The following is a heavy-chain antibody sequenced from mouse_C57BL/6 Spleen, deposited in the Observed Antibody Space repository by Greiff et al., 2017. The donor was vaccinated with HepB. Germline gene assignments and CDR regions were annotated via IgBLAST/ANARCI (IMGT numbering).Heavy chain of an antibody. D-gene: IGHD2-10*01. CDR3: ARSPPYYGQPGYAMDY. CDR2: IDPSDSYT. CDR1: GYTFTSYW. V-gene: IGHV1-59*01. Sequence: QVQLQQSGAELVRPGPSVKLSCKASGYTFTSYWMHWVKQRPGQGLEWIGVIDPSDSYTNYNQKFKGKATLTVDTSSSTAYMQLSSLTSEDSAVYYCARSPPYYGQPGYAMDYWGQGTSVTVSS. J-gene: IGHJ4*01.